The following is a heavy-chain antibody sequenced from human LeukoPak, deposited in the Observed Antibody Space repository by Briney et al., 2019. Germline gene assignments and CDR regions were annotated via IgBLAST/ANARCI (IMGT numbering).Heavy chain of an antibody. CDR2: IIPILGIA. CDR3: ARLAIAAAGRDFDY. V-gene: IGHV1-69*04. J-gene: IGHJ4*02. Sequence: SVKVSCKASGGTFSSYAISWERQAPGQGLEWMGRIIPILGIANYAQKFQGRVTITADKSTSTAYMELSSLRSEDTAVYYCARLAIAAAGRDFDYWGQGTLVTVSS. D-gene: IGHD6-13*01. CDR1: GGTFSSYA.